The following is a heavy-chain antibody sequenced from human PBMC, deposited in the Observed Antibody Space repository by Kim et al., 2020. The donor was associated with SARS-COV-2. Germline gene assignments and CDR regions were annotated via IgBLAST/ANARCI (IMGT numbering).Heavy chain of an antibody. J-gene: IGHJ3*02. D-gene: IGHD3-10*01. V-gene: IGHV3-43*01. CDR3: AKSLTMVRGVRGADRSFDI. Sequence: GGSLRLSCAASGFTFDDYTMHWVRQAPGKGLEWVSLISWDGGSTYYADSVKGRFTISRDNSKNSLYLQMNSLRTEDTALYYCAKSLTMVRGVRGADRSFDIWGQGTMVTVSS. CDR1: GFTFDDYT. CDR2: ISWDGGST.